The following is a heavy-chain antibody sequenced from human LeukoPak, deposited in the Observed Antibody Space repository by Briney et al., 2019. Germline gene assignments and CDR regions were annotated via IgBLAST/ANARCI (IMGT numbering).Heavy chain of an antibody. Sequence: ASVKVSCKASGYTFSGYYMHWVRQAPGQGLEWMGWINPNSGDTNYAQKFQGRVTMTRDTSITTAYMELTRLRSDDTAMYYCARDPRAYGGNSDYWGQRALVTVSS. CDR1: GYTFSGYY. D-gene: IGHD4-23*01. V-gene: IGHV1-2*02. J-gene: IGHJ4*02. CDR3: ARDPRAYGGNSDY. CDR2: INPNSGDT.